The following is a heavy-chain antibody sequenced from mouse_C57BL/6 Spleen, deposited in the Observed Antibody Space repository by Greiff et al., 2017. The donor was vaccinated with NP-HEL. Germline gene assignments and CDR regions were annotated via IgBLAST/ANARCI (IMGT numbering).Heavy chain of an antibody. V-gene: IGHV1-42*01. CDR1: GYSFTGYY. J-gene: IGHJ3*01. CDR2: INPSTGGT. D-gene: IGHD2-3*01. CDR3: ARGGYYPSWFAY. Sequence: VQLQQSGPELVKPGASVKISCKASGYSFTGYYMHWVKQSPEQSLEWIGEINPSTGGTTYNQKFKAKATLTVDKSSSTAYMQLKSLTSEDSAVYYCARGGYYPSWFAYWGQGTLVTVSA.